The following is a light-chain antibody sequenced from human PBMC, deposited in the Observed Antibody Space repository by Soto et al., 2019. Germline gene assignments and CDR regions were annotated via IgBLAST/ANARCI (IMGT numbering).Light chain of an antibody. CDR2: QVS. J-gene: IGKJ1*01. Sequence: VLTQTPLSSPVTLGQPASISCKSSQSLVHSDGNTYLSWLQQRQGQPPRLLIYQVSKPFSGVPDRFNGSGAETDVTLTLSRVEADEVGVYSFIEISHFPRTVGQGTKVEIK. V-gene: IGKV2-24*01. CDR3: IEISHFPRT. CDR1: QSLVHSDGNTY.